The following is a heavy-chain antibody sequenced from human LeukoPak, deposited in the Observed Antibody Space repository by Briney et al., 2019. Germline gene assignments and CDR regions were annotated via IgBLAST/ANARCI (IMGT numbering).Heavy chain of an antibody. D-gene: IGHD5-24*01. CDR2: ISGNGGTT. V-gene: IGHV3-23*01. J-gene: IGHJ3*02. CDR3: AIARDRTATDIIRRAFDM. Sequence: GGSLRLSCTDSGFSFSSYAMSWVRRAPGKGLEWVSAISGNGGTTYYAASVKGRFTISRDESKNALYLRISSLRVEDTAVYYCAIARDRTATDIIRRAFDMWGQGTMVTVSS. CDR1: GFSFSSYA.